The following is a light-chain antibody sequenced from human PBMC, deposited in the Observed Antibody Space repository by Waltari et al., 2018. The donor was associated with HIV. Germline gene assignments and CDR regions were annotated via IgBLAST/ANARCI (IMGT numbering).Light chain of an antibody. CDR3: QQYNTWPLT. CDR2: AAS. V-gene: IGKV3-15*01. J-gene: IGKJ4*01. Sequence: EIVMTQSPATLSMEPGERPTLSCRASQNISNNIAWYQQKPGQAPRLLIYAASTRASGIPARFSGSGYGTDFTLTISSLQSEDIAGYYGQQYNTWPLTFGGGTKVEIK. CDR1: QNISNN.